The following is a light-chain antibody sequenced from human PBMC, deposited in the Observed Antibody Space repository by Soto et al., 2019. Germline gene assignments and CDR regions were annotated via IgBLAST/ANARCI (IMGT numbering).Light chain of an antibody. CDR1: QSVSSNY. CDR2: GAS. J-gene: IGKJ1*01. CDR3: QQYSSSPWT. V-gene: IGKV3-20*01. Sequence: EIVLTQSPGTLSLSPGERATLSCRASQSVSSNYLAWYQQKPGQAPRPLIYGASSRATGIPDRFSGSGAGTDFTLTISRLESDDFAMYYCQQYSSSPWTFGQGTKVEIK.